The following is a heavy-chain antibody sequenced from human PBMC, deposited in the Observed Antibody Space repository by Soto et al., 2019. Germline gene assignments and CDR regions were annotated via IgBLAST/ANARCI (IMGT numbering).Heavy chain of an antibody. J-gene: IGHJ4*02. Sequence: PSETLSLTCAVYGGSFSGYYWSWIRQPPGKGLEWIGEINHSGSTNYNPSLKSRVTISVDTSKNQFSLKLSPVTAADTAVYYCARTLRDGYNLLDYWGQGTLVTVSS. CDR1: GGSFSGYY. D-gene: IGHD5-12*01. CDR3: ARTLRDGYNLLDY. CDR2: INHSGST. V-gene: IGHV4-34*01.